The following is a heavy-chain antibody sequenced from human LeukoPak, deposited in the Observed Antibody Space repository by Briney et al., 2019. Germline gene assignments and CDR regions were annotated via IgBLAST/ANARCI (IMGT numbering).Heavy chain of an antibody. V-gene: IGHV3-33*01. CDR2: IWYDGTNK. D-gene: IGHD4-17*01. J-gene: IGHJ5*02. Sequence: PGGSLRLSCAASGFAFSSFGMHWVRQAPGKGLEWVAVIWYDGTNKYYADSVKGRFTISRDNSKNTLYLQMNSLRAEDTAVYYCARATVTRWFDPWGQGTLATVSS. CDR3: ARATVTRWFDP. CDR1: GFAFSSFG.